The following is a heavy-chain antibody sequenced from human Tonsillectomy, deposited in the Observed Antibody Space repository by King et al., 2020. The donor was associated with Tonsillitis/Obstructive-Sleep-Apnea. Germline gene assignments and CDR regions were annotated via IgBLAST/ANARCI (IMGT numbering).Heavy chain of an antibody. CDR2: ISGDGATT. Sequence: VQLVESGGGVVQPGGSLRLSCAASGFTFDDYAMHWVRQLPGKSLEWVSVISGDGATTYYADSVKGRFTISRDNSENSLYLQMSSLRTEDTALYYCAKDIREYCSSISCYSFDYWGQGTLVTVSS. J-gene: IGHJ4*02. CDR3: AKDIREYCSSISCYSFDY. D-gene: IGHD2-2*01. CDR1: GFTFDDYA. V-gene: IGHV3-43*02.